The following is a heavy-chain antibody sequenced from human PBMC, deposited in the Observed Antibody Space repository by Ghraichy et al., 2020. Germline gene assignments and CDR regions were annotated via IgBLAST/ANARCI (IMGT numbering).Heavy chain of an antibody. CDR3: ARAVGSGYTYGYNDI. Sequence: GESLNISCTASGFTFSDYYMNWIRQAPGKGLEWVSYISDSGNTTYYADSVRGRFTISRDNAKRSLFLQMNSLRGEDTAVYYCARAVGSGYTYGYNDIWGQGTLVTVSS. CDR1: GFTFSDYY. CDR2: ISDSGNTT. V-gene: IGHV3-11*01. J-gene: IGHJ4*02. D-gene: IGHD5-18*01.